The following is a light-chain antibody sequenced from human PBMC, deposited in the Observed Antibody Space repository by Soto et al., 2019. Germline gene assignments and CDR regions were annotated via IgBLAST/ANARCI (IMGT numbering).Light chain of an antibody. CDR1: QSVSNW. J-gene: IGKJ1*01. CDR3: QQSNSQPT. CDR2: KAS. Sequence: DIQMTQSPSTLSASVGDRVTITCRASQSVSNWLAWYQQKPGKAPKILIYKASSLEGGVPSRFSGSGSGTEFTLTISSLQPDDFATYYCQQSNSQPTFGQGTKVEIK. V-gene: IGKV1-5*03.